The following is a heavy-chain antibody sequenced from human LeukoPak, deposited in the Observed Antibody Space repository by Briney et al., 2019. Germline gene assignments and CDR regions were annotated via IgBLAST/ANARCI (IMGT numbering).Heavy chain of an antibody. D-gene: IGHD3-22*01. Sequence: PSETLSLTCTVSGGSISSYYWSWIRQPAGKGLEWIGRIYTSGSTNYNPSLKSRVTMSVDTSKNQFSLKLSSVTAADTAVYYCARDRRSGLSAWFDPWGQGTLVTVSS. CDR2: IYTSGST. CDR3: ARDRRSGLSAWFDP. J-gene: IGHJ5*02. V-gene: IGHV4-4*07. CDR1: GGSISSYY.